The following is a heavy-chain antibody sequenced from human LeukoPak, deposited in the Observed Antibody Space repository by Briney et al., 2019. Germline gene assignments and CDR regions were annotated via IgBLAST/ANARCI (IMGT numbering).Heavy chain of an antibody. CDR2: IYTSGST. D-gene: IGHD2-2*01. V-gene: IGHV4-4*07. CDR1: GGPISSYY. Sequence: PSETLSLTCTVSGGPISSYYWSWIRQPAGKGLEWIGRIYTSGSTNYNPSLKSRVTMSVDTSKNQFSLKLSSVTAADTAVYYCARDPGGLGYCSSTSCPDAFDIWGQGTMVTVSS. CDR3: ARDPGGLGYCSSTSCPDAFDI. J-gene: IGHJ3*02.